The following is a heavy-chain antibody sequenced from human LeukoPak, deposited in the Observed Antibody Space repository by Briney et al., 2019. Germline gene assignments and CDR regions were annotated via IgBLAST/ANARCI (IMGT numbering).Heavy chain of an antibody. D-gene: IGHD3-9*01. J-gene: IGHJ4*02. Sequence: QPGGSLRLSCAASGFTFSSFGMHWVRQAPGKGLEWVTLIWYDGSSEYYVDSVKGRFTISRDNSKNTLYLQINSLRAEDTAVYYCARDSYDILTGYYSGPDYWGQGTQVTVSS. CDR3: ARDSYDILTGYYSGPDY. CDR1: GFTFSSFG. V-gene: IGHV3-33*01. CDR2: IWYDGSSE.